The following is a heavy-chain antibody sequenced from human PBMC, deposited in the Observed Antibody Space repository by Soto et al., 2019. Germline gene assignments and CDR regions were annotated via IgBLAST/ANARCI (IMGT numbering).Heavy chain of an antibody. D-gene: IGHD2-8*01. CDR2: IFHDGTA. CDR1: GVSISSGNW. V-gene: IGHV4-4*02. CDR3: ARLVYDTRLNYMYFDF. Sequence: SETLSLTCAVSGVSISSGNWWTWVRQTPQRGLEYIGEIFHDGTANYYPSFERRVAISVDTSKNQFSLKLTSVTAADTAIYFCARLVYDTRLNYMYFDFWGQRALVTVSS. J-gene: IGHJ4*02.